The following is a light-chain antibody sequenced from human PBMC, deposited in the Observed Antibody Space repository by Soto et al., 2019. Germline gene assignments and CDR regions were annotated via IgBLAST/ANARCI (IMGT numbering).Light chain of an antibody. CDR1: TSNIGTNS. J-gene: IGLJ3*02. CDR2: DDD. V-gene: IGLV1-44*01. CDR3: ATWDDNLNIWV. Sequence: QSVLTQPPSASGTLGQRVTISCSGSTSNIGTNSVNGYQHLPNKAPYLLIYDDDQRPSEVPDRFSGSRSGTSASLAISGLQFEDEGDYFCATWDDNLNIWVFGAGTKLTV.